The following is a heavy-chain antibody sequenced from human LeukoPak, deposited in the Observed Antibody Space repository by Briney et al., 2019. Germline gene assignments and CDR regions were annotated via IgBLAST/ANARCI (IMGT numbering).Heavy chain of an antibody. J-gene: IGHJ4*02. D-gene: IGHD6-19*01. CDR1: GFTFSSYE. CDR3: ARPYSSGWDYVDY. CDR2: ISSSGSTI. V-gene: IGHV3-48*03. Sequence: GGSLRLSCAASGFTFSSYEMNWVRQAPGKGLEWVSYISSSGSTIYYADSVKGRFTISRDNAKNSLYLQMNSLRAEDTAAYYCARPYSSGWDYVDYWGQGTLVTVSS.